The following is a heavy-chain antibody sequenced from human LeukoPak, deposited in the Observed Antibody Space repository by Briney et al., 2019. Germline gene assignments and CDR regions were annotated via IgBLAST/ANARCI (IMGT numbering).Heavy chain of an antibody. CDR3: AKEGTPHVSTWYDL. CDR1: GFTFSNYG. CDR2: ISYEGGTQ. D-gene: IGHD3-10*01. J-gene: IGHJ5*02. Sequence: GRPLRLSCAASGFTFSNYGMHWVRQAPGKGLEWVAVISYEGGTQHYADSVKGRFIISRDNPRNTLYLQMNILRTEDTAVYYCAKEGTPHVSTWYDLWGQGTQVIVSS. V-gene: IGHV3-30*18.